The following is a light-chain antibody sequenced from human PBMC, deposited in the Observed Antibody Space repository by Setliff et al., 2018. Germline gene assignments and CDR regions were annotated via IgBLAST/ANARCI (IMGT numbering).Light chain of an antibody. J-gene: IGLJ2*01. CDR2: EVT. CDR1: SSDVGGYNY. Sequence: QSVLAQPAAVSGAPGQSIAISCAGTSSDVGGYNYVSWYQQHPGKAPKLMIYEVTKRPSGVSDRFSGSKSGNTASLTISGLQAEDEADYYCLSYTSKTTHALFAGGTQLTVL. CDR3: LSYTSKTTHAL. V-gene: IGLV2-14*03.